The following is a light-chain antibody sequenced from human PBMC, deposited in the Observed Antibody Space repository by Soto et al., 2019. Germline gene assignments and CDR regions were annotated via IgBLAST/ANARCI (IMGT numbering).Light chain of an antibody. CDR1: SSDVGSYDL. J-gene: IGLJ1*01. V-gene: IGLV2-23*01. Sequence: QSVLTQPASVSGSPGQSNTISCTGTSSDVGSYDLVSWYQQPPGKAPKLMIYEDTKRPSGISTRFSGSKSGNAASLTISGLQAEDEADYYCCSYAGSGTFVFGTGTKLTVL. CDR3: CSYAGSGTFV. CDR2: EDT.